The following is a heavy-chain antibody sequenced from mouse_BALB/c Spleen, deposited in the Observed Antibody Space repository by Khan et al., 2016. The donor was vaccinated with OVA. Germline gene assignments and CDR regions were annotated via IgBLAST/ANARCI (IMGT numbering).Heavy chain of an antibody. CDR2: ISTYYGHT. J-gene: IGHJ3*01. V-gene: IGHV1S137*01. CDR3: ARGGRFAY. D-gene: IGHD3-3*01. CDR1: GYTFTDYA. Sequence: QVQLQQSGPELVRPGVSVKISCKGSGYTFTDYAMHWVKQSHAKSLEWIGVISTYYGHTDYNQKFKGKATMTVDKSSSTAYMELARLTSEDSAICYCARGGRFAYWGQGTLVTVSA.